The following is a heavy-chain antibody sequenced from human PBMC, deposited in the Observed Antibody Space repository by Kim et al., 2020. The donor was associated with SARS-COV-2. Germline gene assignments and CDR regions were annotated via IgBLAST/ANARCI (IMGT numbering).Heavy chain of an antibody. CDR2: ISYDGNNK. Sequence: GGSLRLSCAASGFTFSSYGMHWVRQAPGKGLEWVAVISYDGNNKYYADSVKGRFTISRDDSKNTLYLQMNSLRAEDTAVYYCAKDGGSYYYYGMDVWGQGTTVTVSS. CDR1: GFTFSSYG. V-gene: IGHV3-30*18. J-gene: IGHJ6*02. D-gene: IGHD3-16*01. CDR3: AKDGGSYYYYGMDV.